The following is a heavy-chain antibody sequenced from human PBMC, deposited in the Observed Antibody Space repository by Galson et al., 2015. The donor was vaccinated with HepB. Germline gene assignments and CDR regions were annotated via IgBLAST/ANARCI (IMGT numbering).Heavy chain of an antibody. D-gene: IGHD1-26*01. CDR1: GFTFSSYA. J-gene: IGHJ4*01. CDR3: AKEMGWGYFDY. Sequence: SLRLSCAASGFTFSSYAMSWVRQAPGKGLEWVSVISGSGAVTDYADSVKGRFTISRDNSKNTVYLQMNSLRAEDTAVYYCAKEMGWGYFDYWGHGTLVTVSS. CDR2: ISGSGAVT. V-gene: IGHV3-23*01.